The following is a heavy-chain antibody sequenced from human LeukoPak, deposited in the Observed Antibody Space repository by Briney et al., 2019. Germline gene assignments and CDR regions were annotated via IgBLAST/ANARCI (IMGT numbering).Heavy chain of an antibody. CDR1: GGSITSSGHS. CDR3: MGNWFDP. J-gene: IGHJ5*02. Sequence: SETLSLTCTVSGGSITSSGHSWGWIRQPPGKGLEWTGTIYYTGRTYYNPSLQSRITISVDTSRNQFSLKLSSYCAQSLGSNTWMGNWFDPWGQGTLVTVSS. V-gene: IGHV4-39*01. D-gene: IGHD6-13*01. CDR2: IYYTGRT.